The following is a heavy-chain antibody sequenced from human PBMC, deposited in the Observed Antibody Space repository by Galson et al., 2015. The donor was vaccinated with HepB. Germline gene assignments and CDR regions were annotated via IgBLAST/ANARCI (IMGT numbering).Heavy chain of an antibody. J-gene: IGHJ4*02. D-gene: IGHD3-10*01. CDR1: GYTFTSYG. CDR2: ISPYNGNT. Sequence: SVKVSCKASGYTFTSYGLSWLRQAPGQGLEYMGWISPYNGNTYYAQKLQGRVTMTTDKSTTTAYMELRSLRSDDTAVYYCALRTGTYPYYFDFWGQGTLVAVSS. V-gene: IGHV1-18*01. CDR3: ALRTGTYPYYFDF.